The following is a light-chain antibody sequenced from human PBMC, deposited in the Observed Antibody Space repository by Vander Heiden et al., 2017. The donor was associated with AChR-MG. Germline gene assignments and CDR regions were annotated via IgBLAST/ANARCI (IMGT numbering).Light chain of an antibody. CDR1: SSNIGAGYD. J-gene: IGLJ3*02. Sequence: QSLLTQPPSVSGAPGQMFTISCTGSSSNIGAGYDVHWYQQLPGTAPKRLIYGNSNRPSGVPDRFSGSKSGTSASLAITGLQAEDEADYYCQSYDSSLSGWVFGGGTKLTVL. CDR3: QSYDSSLSGWV. V-gene: IGLV1-40*01. CDR2: GNS.